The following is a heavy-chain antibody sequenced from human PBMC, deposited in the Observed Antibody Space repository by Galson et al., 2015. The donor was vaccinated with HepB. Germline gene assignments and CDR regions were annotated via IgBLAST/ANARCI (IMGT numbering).Heavy chain of an antibody. Sequence: TLSLTCTVSGGSISSGGHYWSWIRQHPGKGLEWIGYIYYSGSTYYNPSLKSRVTISVDTSKNQFPLKLSSVTAADTAVYYCARGISGDYVWGSYIPPPWGMDVWGQGTTVTVSS. J-gene: IGHJ6*02. V-gene: IGHV4-31*03. CDR2: IYYSGST. CDR1: GGSISSGGHY. CDR3: ARGISGDYVWGSYIPPPWGMDV. D-gene: IGHD3-16*01.